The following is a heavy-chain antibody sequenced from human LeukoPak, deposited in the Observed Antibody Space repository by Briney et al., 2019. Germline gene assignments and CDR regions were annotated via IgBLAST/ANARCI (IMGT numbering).Heavy chain of an antibody. CDR2: ILNDGSNE. Sequence: GGSLRLSCAASGFSFSTYGMHWVRQAPGKGLEWVAVILNDGSNEYYADSVKGRFTISRDSSKSTLHLQMNSLRAEDTAVYYCARAVGDSRYYYYGMDVWGQATTVTVAS. D-gene: IGHD6-13*01. V-gene: IGHV3-33*01. CDR1: GFSFSTYG. CDR3: ARAVGDSRYYYYGMDV. J-gene: IGHJ6*02.